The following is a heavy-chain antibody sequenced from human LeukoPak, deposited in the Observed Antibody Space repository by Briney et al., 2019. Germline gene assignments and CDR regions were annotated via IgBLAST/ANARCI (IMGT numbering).Heavy chain of an antibody. Sequence: GGSLRLSCAASGFTFSSYGMHWVRQAPGKGLEWVAVIWYDGSNKYYADSVKGRFTISRDNSKNTLYLQMNSLRAEDTAVYYGARDTAAAQYNWFDPWGQGTLVTVSS. D-gene: IGHD6-13*01. J-gene: IGHJ5*02. CDR3: ARDTAAAQYNWFDP. V-gene: IGHV3-33*01. CDR2: IWYDGSNK. CDR1: GFTFSSYG.